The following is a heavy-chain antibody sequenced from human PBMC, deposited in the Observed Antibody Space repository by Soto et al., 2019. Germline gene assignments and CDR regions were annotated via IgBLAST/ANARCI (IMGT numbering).Heavy chain of an antibody. CDR1: GGSFSGYY. V-gene: IGHV4-34*01. D-gene: IGHD3-10*01. CDR3: ARIYGSWIIPINYYYYGMDA. CDR2: INHSGST. J-gene: IGHJ6*02. Sequence: SETLSLTCAVYGGSFSGYYWSWIRQPPGKGLEWIGEINHSGSTNYNPSLKSRVTISVDTSKNQFSLKLSSVTAADTAVYYCARIYGSWIIPINYYYYGMDALGQGTTVT.